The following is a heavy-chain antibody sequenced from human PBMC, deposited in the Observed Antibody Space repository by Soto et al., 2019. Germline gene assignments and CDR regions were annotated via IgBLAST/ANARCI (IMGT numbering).Heavy chain of an antibody. Sequence: QVQLVQSGAEVKKPGASVKVSCKASGYTFTSYGISWVRQAPGQGLEWMGWISAYNGNTNYAQKLQGRVTMTTDTSTSTAYMELRSLRSDEPAVYYCARVEFVVVVLAASDAFDIWGLGTMVTVSS. J-gene: IGHJ3*02. CDR3: ARVEFVVVVLAASDAFDI. CDR2: ISAYNGNT. CDR1: GYTFTSYG. V-gene: IGHV1-18*01. D-gene: IGHD2-15*01.